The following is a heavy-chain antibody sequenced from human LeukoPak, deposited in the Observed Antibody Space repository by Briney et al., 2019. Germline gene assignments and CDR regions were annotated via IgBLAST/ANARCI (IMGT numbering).Heavy chain of an antibody. CDR1: GGTFSSYA. CDR2: IIPIFGTA. J-gene: IGHJ4*02. CDR3: ARDLTYDFWSGYPS. D-gene: IGHD3-3*01. Sequence: ASVKASCKASGGTFSSYAISWVRQAPGQGLEWMGGIIPIFGTANYAQKFQGRVSITTDESTSTAYMELSSLRSEDTAVYYCARDLTYDFWSGYPSWGQGTLVTVSS. V-gene: IGHV1-69*05.